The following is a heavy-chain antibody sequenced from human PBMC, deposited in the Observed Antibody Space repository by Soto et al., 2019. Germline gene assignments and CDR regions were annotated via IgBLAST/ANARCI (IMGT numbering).Heavy chain of an antibody. J-gene: IGHJ4*02. CDR3: ARKRRTRGYSHYPSSYFDY. V-gene: IGHV4-59*01. D-gene: IGHD5-18*01. CDR1: GASISSYY. Sequence: SETLSLTCTVSGASISSYYWSWIRQPPGKGLEWIGYIYYSGSTNYNPSLKSRVTISVDTSKNQFSLKLSSVTAADTAVYYCARKRRTRGYSHYPSSYFDYWGQGTLVTVSS. CDR2: IYYSGST.